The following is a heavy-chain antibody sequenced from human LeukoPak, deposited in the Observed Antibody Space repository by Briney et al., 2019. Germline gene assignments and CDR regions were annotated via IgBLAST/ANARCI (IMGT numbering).Heavy chain of an antibody. CDR1: GGSISSGSYY. Sequence: SETLSLTCTVSGGSISSGSYYWSWIRQPAGKGLEWIGRIYTSGSTNYNPSLKSRVTISVDTSKNQFSLKLSSVTAADTAVYYCARSRGGYGPLYYYYYMDVWGKGTTVTVSS. D-gene: IGHD5-18*01. V-gene: IGHV4-61*02. CDR3: ARSRGGYGPLYYYYYMDV. J-gene: IGHJ6*03. CDR2: IYTSGST.